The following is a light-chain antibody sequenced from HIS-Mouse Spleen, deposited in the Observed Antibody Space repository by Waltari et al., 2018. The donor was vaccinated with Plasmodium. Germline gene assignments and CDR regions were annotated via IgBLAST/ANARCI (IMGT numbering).Light chain of an antibody. CDR3: YSTDSSGNHRV. CDR2: EDS. J-gene: IGLJ3*02. V-gene: IGLV3-10*01. CDR1: ALPKKY. Sequence: SYELTQPPSVSVSPGQTARITCSGDALPKKYAYWYQQKSGQAPVLVIYEDSKRPSGIPESVSGSSSVTRATLTISGAQVEDEADYYCYSTDSSGNHRVFGGGTKLTVL.